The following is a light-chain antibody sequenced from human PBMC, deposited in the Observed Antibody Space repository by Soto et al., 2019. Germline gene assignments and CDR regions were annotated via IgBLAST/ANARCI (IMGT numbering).Light chain of an antibody. CDR3: QQYSRDTT. Sequence: DIQVTQSPSTLSASVGDRVTIPCRASQSISRWLAWYQQKPGRAPKLLIYDASSLESGVPSRFSGSGSGTEFTLTISSLHPDDFASYYCQQYSRDTTFGQGTKADIK. V-gene: IGKV1-5*01. CDR1: QSISRW. CDR2: DAS. J-gene: IGKJ1*01.